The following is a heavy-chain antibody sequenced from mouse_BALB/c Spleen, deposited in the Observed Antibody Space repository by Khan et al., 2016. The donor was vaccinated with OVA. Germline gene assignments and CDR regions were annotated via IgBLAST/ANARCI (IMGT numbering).Heavy chain of an antibody. Sequence: EVQLQESGPGLVKPSQSLSLTCTVTGYSITSGYAWNWIRQFPGNKLEWMGYISYSGGTSYNPSLKSRISITRDTSKNQFFLQLNSVTTEDTATDYCARGNYYGYYFDYWGQDTPLTVSS. J-gene: IGHJ2*01. CDR3: ARGNYYGYYFDY. D-gene: IGHD1-1*01. V-gene: IGHV3-2*02. CDR1: GYSITSGYA. CDR2: ISYSGGT.